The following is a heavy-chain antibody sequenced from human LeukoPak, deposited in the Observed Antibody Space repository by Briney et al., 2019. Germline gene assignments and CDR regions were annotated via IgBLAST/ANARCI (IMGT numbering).Heavy chain of an antibody. D-gene: IGHD3-16*02. J-gene: IGHJ4*02. V-gene: IGHV3-30*18. CDR3: AKDRWALSTKYYFDY. Sequence: PGGSLRLSCAASGFTFSSYGMHWVRQAPGKGLEWVAVISYDGSNKYYADSVKGRFTISRDNSKNTLYLQMNSLRAEDTAVYYCAKDRWALSTKYYFDYWGQGTLVTVSS. CDR1: GFTFSSYG. CDR2: ISYDGSNK.